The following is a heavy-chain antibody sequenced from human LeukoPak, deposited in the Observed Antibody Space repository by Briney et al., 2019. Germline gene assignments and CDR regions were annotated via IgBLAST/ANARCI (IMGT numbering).Heavy chain of an antibody. CDR2: IYSDRNT. CDR1: GFTVSSSY. Sequence: PGGSLRLSCTASGFTVSSSYMSWVRQAPGKGLEWVSIIYSDRNTYYAASVKGRFTISRDDSKNTLLLQMDSLRAEDTAIYYCARDSAFSSYSYWGQGPWSPSPQ. V-gene: IGHV3-53*01. CDR3: ARDSAFSSYSY. J-gene: IGHJ4*02. D-gene: IGHD2-15*01.